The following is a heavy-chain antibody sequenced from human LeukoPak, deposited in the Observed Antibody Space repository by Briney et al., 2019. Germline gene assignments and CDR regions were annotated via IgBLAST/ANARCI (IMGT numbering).Heavy chain of an antibody. D-gene: IGHD5-12*01. CDR2: IGRSGDT. J-gene: IGHJ3*01. CDR3: ARGAYTGFDV. V-gene: IGHV3-13*04. Sequence: GGSLRLSCAASGLSFSTYDMHWVRQATGEGLEWVSGIGRSGDTYYVGSVKGRFTISRDNAKNSLYLQVNSLRSGDTAVYYCARGAYTGFDVWGQGTVVTVSS. CDR1: GLSFSTYD.